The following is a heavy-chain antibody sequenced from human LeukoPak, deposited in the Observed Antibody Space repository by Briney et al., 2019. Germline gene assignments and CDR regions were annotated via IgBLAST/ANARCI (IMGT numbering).Heavy chain of an antibody. D-gene: IGHD3-22*01. CDR1: GFTFSTYG. CDR2: ISGSGDNT. V-gene: IGHV3-23*01. CDR3: AKGPLDYYYDSSGYYDY. J-gene: IGHJ4*02. Sequence: GGSLRLSCAASGFTFSTYGMSWVRQAPGKGLEWVSAISGSGDNTYYADSVKGRFTISRDNSKNTLYLQMNSLRAEDTAVYYCAKGPLDYYYDSSGYYDYWGQGTLVTVSS.